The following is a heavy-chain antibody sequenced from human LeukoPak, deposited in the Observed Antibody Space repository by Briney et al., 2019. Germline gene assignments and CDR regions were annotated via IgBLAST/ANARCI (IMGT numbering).Heavy chain of an antibody. D-gene: IGHD3-10*01. CDR3: ARAHRKSMVRGVIITVNNQGWFDP. V-gene: IGHV4-39*01. CDR2: IYYSGST. CDR1: GGSISSSSYY. Sequence: PSETLSLTCTVSGGSISSSSYYWGWIRQPPGKELEWIGSIYYSGSTYYNPSLKSRITISVDTSKNQFSLKLSSVTAADTAVYYCARAHRKSMVRGVIITVNNQGWFDPWGQGTLVTVSS. J-gene: IGHJ5*02.